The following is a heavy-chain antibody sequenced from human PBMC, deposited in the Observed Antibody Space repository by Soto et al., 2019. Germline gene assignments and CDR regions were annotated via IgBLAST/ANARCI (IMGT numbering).Heavy chain of an antibody. CDR3: ARGTYYYDSSPNRFDY. D-gene: IGHD3-22*01. CDR1: GFTFSSYS. V-gene: IGHV3-21*01. CDR2: ISSSSSYI. J-gene: IGHJ4*02. Sequence: GGSLRLSCAASGFTFSSYSMNWVRQAPGKGLEWVSSISSSSSYIYYADSVKGRFTISRDNAKNSLYLQMNSLRAEDTAVYYCARGTYYYDSSPNRFDYWGQGTLVTVSS.